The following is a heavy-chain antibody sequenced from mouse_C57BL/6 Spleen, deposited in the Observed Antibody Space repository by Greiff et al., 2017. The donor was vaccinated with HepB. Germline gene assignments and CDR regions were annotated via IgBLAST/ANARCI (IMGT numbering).Heavy chain of an antibody. CDR3: TAYYGLFDY. J-gene: IGHJ2*01. CDR1: GFTFSNYW. V-gene: IGHV6-3*01. Sequence: EVQVVESGGGLVQPGGSMKLSCVASGFTFSNYWMNWVRQSPEKGLEWVAQIRLKSDNYATHYAESVKGRFTISRDDSKSSVYLQMNNLRAEDTGIYYCTAYYGLFDYWGQGTTLTVSS. D-gene: IGHD2-10*01. CDR2: IRLKSDNYAT.